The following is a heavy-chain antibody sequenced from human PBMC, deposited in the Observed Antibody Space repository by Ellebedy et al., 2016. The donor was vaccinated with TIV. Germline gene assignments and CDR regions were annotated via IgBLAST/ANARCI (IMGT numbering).Heavy chain of an antibody. Sequence: PGGSLRLSCVVSGFTISSYYMHWVRQVTGKSLEWVSGLGSAGDSDYRDSVRDRFTISRDNAKKSLYLQMNNLIAGDTAVDYCARRSWQQGGGFDIWGQGTLVTVSS. V-gene: IGHV3-13*01. CDR3: ARRSWQQGGGFDI. CDR2: LGSAGDS. CDR1: GFTISSYY. D-gene: IGHD2-15*01. J-gene: IGHJ3*02.